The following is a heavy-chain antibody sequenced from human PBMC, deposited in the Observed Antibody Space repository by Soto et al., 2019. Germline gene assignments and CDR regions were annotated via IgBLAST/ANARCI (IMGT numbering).Heavy chain of an antibody. D-gene: IGHD3-3*01. CDR3: AILRFLEWLSIDYYGMDV. Sequence: GESLKISCKGSGYRFTSYWISWVRQMPGKGLEWMGRIDPSDSYTNYSPSFQGHVTISADKSISTAYLQWSSLKASDTAMYYCAILRFLEWLSIDYYGMDVWGQGTTVTVSS. CDR2: IDPSDSYT. V-gene: IGHV5-10-1*01. CDR1: GYRFTSYW. J-gene: IGHJ6*02.